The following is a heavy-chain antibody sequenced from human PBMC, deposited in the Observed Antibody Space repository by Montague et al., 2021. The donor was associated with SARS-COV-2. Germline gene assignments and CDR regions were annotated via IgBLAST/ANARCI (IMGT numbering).Heavy chain of an antibody. CDR1: GGSFSGYS. CDR2: IYHSGST. J-gene: IGHJ3*02. CDR3: ARHGLAGITIFGVVTPRGGFDI. D-gene: IGHD3-3*01. Sequence: SETLSLTCAVYGGSFSGYSWSWIRQPPGKGLEWIGQIYHSGSTNYNPSLKSRVTISVDTSKNQFSLKLSSVTAADTAVYYCARHGLAGITIFGVVTPRGGFDIWGQGTMVTVSS. V-gene: IGHV4-34*01.